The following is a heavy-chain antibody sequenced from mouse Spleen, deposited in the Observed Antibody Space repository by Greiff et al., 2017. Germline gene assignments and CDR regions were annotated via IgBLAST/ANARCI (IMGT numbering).Heavy chain of an antibody. J-gene: IGHJ3*01. D-gene: IGHD1-1*01. V-gene: IGHV1-31*01. Sequence: EVQLQQSGPELVKPGASVKISCKASGYSFTGYYMHWVKQSHGNILDWIGYIYPYNGVSSYNQKFKGKATLTVDKSSSTAYMELRSLTSEDSAVYYCATPIYYYGSSYGGAWFAYWGQGTLVTVSA. CDR2: IYPYNGVS. CDR3: ATPIYYYGSSYGGAWFAY. CDR1: GYSFTGYY.